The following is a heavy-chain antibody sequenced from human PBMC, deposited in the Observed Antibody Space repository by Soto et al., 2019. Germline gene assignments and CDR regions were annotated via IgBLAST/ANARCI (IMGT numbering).Heavy chain of an antibody. V-gene: IGHV4-34*01. D-gene: IGHD4-4*01. Sequence: SETLSLTCAVYGGSFSGYYWSWIRQPPGKGLEWIGEINHSGSTNYNPSLKSRVTISVDTSKNQFSLKLSSVTAADTAVYYCARGHRGYSNYWFEPWGQGTLVTVSS. J-gene: IGHJ5*02. CDR2: INHSGST. CDR3: ARGHRGYSNYWFEP. CDR1: GGSFSGYY.